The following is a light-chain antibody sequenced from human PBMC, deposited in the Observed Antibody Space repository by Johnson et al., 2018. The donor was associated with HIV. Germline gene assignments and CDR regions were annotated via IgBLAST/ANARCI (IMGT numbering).Light chain of an antibody. CDR2: DNN. V-gene: IGLV1-51*01. Sequence: QSVLTQPPSVSAAPGQKVTISCFGSDSNIGNNYVSWYQHLPGTAPKLLIYDNNKRPSGIPDRFSGSKSGTSATLGIAGLQTGDEADYFCGTWDNSLNVYVFGTGTKVTVL. CDR1: DSNIGNNY. CDR3: GTWDNSLNVYV. J-gene: IGLJ1*01.